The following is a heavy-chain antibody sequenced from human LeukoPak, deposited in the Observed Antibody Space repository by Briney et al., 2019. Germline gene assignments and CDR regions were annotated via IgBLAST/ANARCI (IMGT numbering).Heavy chain of an antibody. CDR3: ARDRQGDYASEY. J-gene: IGHJ4*02. CDR1: GFTFTSYS. CDR2: ISSSSSTI. Sequence: PGGSLRLSCVASGFTFTSYSMNWVRQAPGKGLEWVSYISSSSSTIYYADSVKGRFTISRDNAQNSLYLQMNSLRDEDTAVYYCARDRQGDYASEYWGQGTLVTVSS. D-gene: IGHD4-17*01. V-gene: IGHV3-48*02.